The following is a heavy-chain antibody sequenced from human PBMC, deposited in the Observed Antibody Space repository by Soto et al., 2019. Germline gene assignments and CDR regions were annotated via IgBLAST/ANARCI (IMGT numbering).Heavy chain of an antibody. CDR2: IYHSGST. J-gene: IGHJ4*02. CDR3: ARARAPGTLKGSGLFDY. CDR1: GGSISSGDYS. Sequence: QLQLQESGSGLVKPSQTLSLTCAVSGGSISSGDYSWSWIRQPPGKGLEWIGYIYHSGSTYYNPSLKSRVTISVDRSKNQFSLKLSSVTAADTAVYYCARARAPGTLKGSGLFDYWGQGTLVTVS. V-gene: IGHV4-30-2*01. D-gene: IGHD3-10*01.